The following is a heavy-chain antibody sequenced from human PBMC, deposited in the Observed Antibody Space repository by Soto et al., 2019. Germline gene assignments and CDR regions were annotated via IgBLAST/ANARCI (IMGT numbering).Heavy chain of an antibody. CDR3: ARGVDGYNWRTYYFDY. Sequence: QVQLQESGPGLVKPSQTLSLTCTVSGGSISSGGYYWGWIRQHPGKGLEWIGYIYYSGSTYYNPSLKSRVNISVDTSKNQFSLKLSSVTAADTAVYYCARGVDGYNWRTYYFDYWGQGTLVTVSS. CDR2: IYYSGST. D-gene: IGHD5-12*01. V-gene: IGHV4-31*03. J-gene: IGHJ4*02. CDR1: GGSISSGGYY.